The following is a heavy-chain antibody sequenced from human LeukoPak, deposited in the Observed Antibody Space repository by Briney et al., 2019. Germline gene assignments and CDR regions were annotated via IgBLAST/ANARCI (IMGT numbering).Heavy chain of an antibody. CDR2: IYYSGST. D-gene: IGHD3-22*01. CDR1: GGSISSYY. Sequence: PSETLSLTCTVSGGSISSYYWSWIRQPPGKGLEWIGYIYYSGSTNYNPSLKSRVTISVDTSKNQFSLKLSSVTAADTAVYYCASTPLDYYYDSSGDWFDPWGQGALVTVSS. V-gene: IGHV4-59*01. J-gene: IGHJ5*02. CDR3: ASTPLDYYYDSSGDWFDP.